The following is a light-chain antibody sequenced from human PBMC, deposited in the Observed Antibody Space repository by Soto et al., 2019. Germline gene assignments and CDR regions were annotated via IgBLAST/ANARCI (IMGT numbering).Light chain of an antibody. J-gene: IGKJ2*01. CDR3: QQSYSTPST. CDR2: AAS. Sequence: DIQMTQSPSSLFASVGDRVTITCRASQSISSYLNWYQQKPVKAPKLLIYAASSLQSGVPSRFSGSGSGTDFTLTISSLQPEDFATYYCQQSYSTPSTFGQGTKLEIK. CDR1: QSISSY. V-gene: IGKV1-39*01.